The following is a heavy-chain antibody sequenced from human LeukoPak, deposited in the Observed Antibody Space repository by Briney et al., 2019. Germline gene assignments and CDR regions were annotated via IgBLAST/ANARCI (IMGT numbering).Heavy chain of an antibody. V-gene: IGHV3-9*01. CDR1: GFTFDDYA. D-gene: IGHD3-22*01. J-gene: IGHJ4*02. Sequence: GGSLRLSCAASGFTFDDYAMHWVRQAPGKGLEWVSGISWNSGSIGYADSVKGRFTISRDNAKNSLYLQMNSLRAEDTALYYCAKDGDYYDSSGYPYWGQGTLVTVSS. CDR3: AKDGDYYDSSGYPY. CDR2: ISWNSGSI.